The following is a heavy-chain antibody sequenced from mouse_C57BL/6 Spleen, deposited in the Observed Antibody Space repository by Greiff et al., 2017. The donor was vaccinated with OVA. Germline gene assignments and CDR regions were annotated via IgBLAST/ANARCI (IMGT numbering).Heavy chain of an antibody. V-gene: IGHV1-81*01. CDR1: GYTFTSYG. J-gene: IGHJ2*01. Sequence: QVQLKESGAELARPGASVKLSCKASGYTFTSYGISWVKQRTGQGLEWIGEIYPRSGNTYYNEKFKGKATLTADKSSSTAYMELRSLTSEDSAVYFCARPLFDYWGKGTTLTVSS. CDR3: ARPLFDY. CDR2: IYPRSGNT.